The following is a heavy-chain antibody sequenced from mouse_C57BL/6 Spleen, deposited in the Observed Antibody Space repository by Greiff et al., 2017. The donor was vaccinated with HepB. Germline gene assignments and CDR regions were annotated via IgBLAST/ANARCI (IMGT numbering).Heavy chain of an antibody. J-gene: IGHJ2*01. V-gene: IGHV1-72*01. CDR2: IDPNSGGT. CDR3: ARSGYGNFYYFDY. CDR1: GYTFTSYW. Sequence: QVQLQQPGAELVKPGASVKLSCKASGYTFTSYWMHWVKQRPGRGLEWIGRIDPNSGGTKYNEKFKSKATLTVDKPSSPAYMQLSSLTSEDSAVYYCARSGYGNFYYFDYWGQGTTLTVSS. D-gene: IGHD2-10*02.